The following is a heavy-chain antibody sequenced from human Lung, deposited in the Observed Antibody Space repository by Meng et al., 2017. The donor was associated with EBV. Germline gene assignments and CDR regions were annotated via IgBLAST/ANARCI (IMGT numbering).Heavy chain of an antibody. Sequence: VQQQGSGPVLGKPSGTLSLPCTVSSASISSNNYWTWVRQSPRKGLEWIGEIYHNENTNYNPSLMSRVTMSLDKSKNHFSLNLRSVTAADTAVYFCARAPGNWNFDSWGQGTLVTVSS. J-gene: IGHJ4*02. CDR3: ARAPGNWNFDS. CDR1: SASISSNNY. CDR2: IYHNENT. V-gene: IGHV4-4*02. D-gene: IGHD1-20*01.